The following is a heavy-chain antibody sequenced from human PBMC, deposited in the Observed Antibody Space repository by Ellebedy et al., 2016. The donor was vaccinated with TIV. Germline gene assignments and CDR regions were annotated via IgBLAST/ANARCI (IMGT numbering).Heavy chain of an antibody. CDR1: AFTFTNYA. J-gene: IGHJ1*01. Sequence: GGSLRLXCVPSAFTFTNYAMGCVRQAPGKGLEWVSLISGSGGSTYYADSVKGRFTISRDNSKNTLYLLMNSLRADDTAVYYCAKRDLVAGAGECWGQGTLVTVSS. CDR3: AKRDLVAGAGEC. CDR2: ISGSGGST. V-gene: IGHV3-23*01. D-gene: IGHD6-19*01.